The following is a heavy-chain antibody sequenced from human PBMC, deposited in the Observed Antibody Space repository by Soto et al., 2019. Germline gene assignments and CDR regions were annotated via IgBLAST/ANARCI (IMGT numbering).Heavy chain of an antibody. D-gene: IGHD6-13*01. CDR1: GFTFSSYA. CDR3: AKDRAAAVYYFDY. V-gene: IGHV3-23*01. Sequence: GGSLRLSCAASGFTFSSYAMSWVRQAPGKGLEWVSAISGSGGSTYYADSVKGRFTISRDNPKNTLYLQMNSLRAEDTAVYYCAKDRAAAVYYFDYWGQGTLVTVSS. CDR2: ISGSGGST. J-gene: IGHJ4*02.